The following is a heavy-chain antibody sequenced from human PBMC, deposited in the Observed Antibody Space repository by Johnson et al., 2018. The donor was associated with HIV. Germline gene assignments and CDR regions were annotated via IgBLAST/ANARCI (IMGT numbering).Heavy chain of an antibody. CDR1: GFTFSSYG. Sequence: VQLVESGGGVVQPGRSLRLSCAASGFTFSSYGMHWVRQAPGKGLEWVSTISGSGHLIYYADSVKGRFTISRDNSRNTLYLQMNSLGAEDTAVYYCARDETYRKYALTAFDIWGQGTMVTVSS. CDR2: ISGSGHLI. CDR3: ARDETYRKYALTAFDI. D-gene: IGHD1-14*01. J-gene: IGHJ3*02. V-gene: IGHV3-21*04.